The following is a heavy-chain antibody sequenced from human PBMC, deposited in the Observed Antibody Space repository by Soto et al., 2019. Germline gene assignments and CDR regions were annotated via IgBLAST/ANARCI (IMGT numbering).Heavy chain of an antibody. Sequence: SETLSLTCTVSGVSVSSCSFYWAWIRQPPGKGLEWIGFGSYSGTTNYKPSLKSRVTISVDTSRSQISLKVSSLTAADTAVYYCARGATVTQYDYWGQGTLVTVSS. J-gene: IGHJ4*02. CDR1: GVSVSSCSFY. V-gene: IGHV4-61*01. CDR3: ARGATVTQYDY. D-gene: IGHD4-17*01. CDR2: GSYSGTT.